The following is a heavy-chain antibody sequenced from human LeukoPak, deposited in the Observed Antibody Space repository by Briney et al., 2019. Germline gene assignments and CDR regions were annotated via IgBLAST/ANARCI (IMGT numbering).Heavy chain of an antibody. CDR3: ARGRFGGRPLDY. D-gene: IGHD3-10*01. J-gene: IGHJ4*02. Sequence: SETLSLTCTVSGGSISSGGYYWSWIRQHPGKGLEWIGYIYYSGSTYYNPSLKSRVTISVDTSKNQFSLKLSSVTAADTAVYYCARGRFGGRPLDYWGQGTLVTVSS. CDR1: GGSISSGGYY. V-gene: IGHV4-31*03. CDR2: IYYSGST.